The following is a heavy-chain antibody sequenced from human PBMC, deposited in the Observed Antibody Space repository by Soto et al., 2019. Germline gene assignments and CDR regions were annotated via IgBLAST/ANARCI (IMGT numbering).Heavy chain of an antibody. Sequence: SETLSLTCAVYGGSFSGYYWSWIRQPPGKGLEWIGEINHSGSTNYNPSLKSRVTISVDTSKNQFSLKLSSVTAADTAVYYCARSRKMIPGVVPAARGGNFGYWGQGTLVTVSS. V-gene: IGHV4-34*01. CDR3: ARSRKMIPGVVPAARGGNFGY. CDR2: INHSGST. J-gene: IGHJ4*02. CDR1: GGSFSGYY. D-gene: IGHD2-2*01.